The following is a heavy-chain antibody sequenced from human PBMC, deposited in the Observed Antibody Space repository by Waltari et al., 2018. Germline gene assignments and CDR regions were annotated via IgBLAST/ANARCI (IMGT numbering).Heavy chain of an antibody. D-gene: IGHD6-13*01. J-gene: IGHJ4*02. V-gene: IGHV3-7*01. CDR2: IKQDGSEK. Sequence: EVQLVESGGGLAQPGGSLRLCCAASGVISGNSWMIWVRQASGKGPEWVANIKQDGSEKYYMDSVKGRFTISRDNAKNSLYLQMNNLRVEDTAVYYCTRGGRDSSWYWRDWGQGTLVTVSS. CDR3: TRGGRDSSWYWRD. CDR1: GVISGNSW.